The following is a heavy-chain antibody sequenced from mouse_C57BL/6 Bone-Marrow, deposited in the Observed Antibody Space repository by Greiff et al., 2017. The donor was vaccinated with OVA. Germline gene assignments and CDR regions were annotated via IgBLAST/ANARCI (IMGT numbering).Heavy chain of an antibody. J-gene: IGHJ1*03. D-gene: IGHD2-12*01. Sequence: VQLKQSGAELVRPGASVKLSCTASGFNINDDYMHWVKQRPEQGLEWIGWIDPENGDTEYASKFQGKATITADTSSNTAYLQLSSLTSEDTAVYYCTTIVTAFYDVWGTGTTVTVAS. CDR3: TTIVTAFYDV. CDR2: IDPENGDT. V-gene: IGHV14-4*01. CDR1: GFNINDDY.